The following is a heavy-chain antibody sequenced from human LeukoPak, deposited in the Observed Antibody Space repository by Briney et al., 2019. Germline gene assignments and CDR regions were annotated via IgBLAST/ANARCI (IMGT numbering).Heavy chain of an antibody. Sequence: GGSLLLSCAVSGFNFDDYAMHWVRPAPGRGLEWVSGINWKTGNGIYADSVKGRFTISRDNAKNSLYLQMSSLRAEDTALYYCTRRAARWQFDLWGRGTLLTVSS. D-gene: IGHD5-24*01. CDR3: TRRAARWQFDL. J-gene: IGHJ2*01. CDR2: INWKTGNG. V-gene: IGHV3-9*01. CDR1: GFNFDDYA.